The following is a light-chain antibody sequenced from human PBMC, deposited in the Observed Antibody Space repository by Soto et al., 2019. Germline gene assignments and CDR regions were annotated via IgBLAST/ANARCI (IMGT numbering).Light chain of an antibody. CDR2: DVN. CDR3: SSYTYSANYV. V-gene: IGLV2-14*03. CDR1: SSDVGAYNF. J-gene: IGLJ1*01. Sequence: QSALTQPASVSGSPGQSITISCTGTSSDVGAYNFVSWYQQHPGKAPKLMIYDVNNRPSGVSDRFSGSKSGNTASLTISGLQAEDETDYYCSSYTYSANYVFGTGTRSPS.